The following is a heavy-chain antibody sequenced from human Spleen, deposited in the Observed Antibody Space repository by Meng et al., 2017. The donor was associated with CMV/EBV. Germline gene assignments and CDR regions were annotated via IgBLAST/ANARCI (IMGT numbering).Heavy chain of an antibody. CDR1: GYTFTAHQ. J-gene: IGHJ4*02. V-gene: IGHV1-2*02. Sequence: ASVKVSCNASGYTFTAHQIHWVRQAPGQGLEWMGWILPNTGGTFYARKFQGRVTMNSDTSISTAYMELSRLRSDDTAVYYCAREWGIVTNDYWGQGTLVTVSS. CDR2: ILPNTGGT. CDR3: AREWGIVTNDY. D-gene: IGHD2/OR15-2a*01.